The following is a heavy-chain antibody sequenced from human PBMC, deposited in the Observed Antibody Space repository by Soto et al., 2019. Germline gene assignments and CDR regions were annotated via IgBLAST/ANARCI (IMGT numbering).Heavy chain of an antibody. CDR2: INHSGST. Sequence: QVQLQQWGAGLLKPSETLSLTCAVYGGSFSGYYWTWIRQPPGTGLEWIGEINHSGSTNYNPSLKSQVAMSVDTSKTQFSLKLTSVTAADTAVYYCARDKITGLFDYRGQGTLVTVSS. D-gene: IGHD2-8*02. CDR3: ARDKITGLFDY. J-gene: IGHJ4*02. V-gene: IGHV4-34*01. CDR1: GGSFSGYY.